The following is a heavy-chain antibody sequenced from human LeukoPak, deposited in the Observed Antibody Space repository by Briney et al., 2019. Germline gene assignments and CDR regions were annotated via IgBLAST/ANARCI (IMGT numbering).Heavy chain of an antibody. CDR3: ARAFAPGSFNFDF. Sequence: ASVKVSCKASGYTFTGYYMHWVRQDPGQGLEWMGWINPNGGDTNYAQKFQGRVTLTRDMSISIAYMELSRLISDDTAVYYCARAFAPGSFNFDFWGQGTLATVSS. V-gene: IGHV1-2*02. J-gene: IGHJ4*02. CDR2: INPNGGDT. CDR1: GYTFTGYY. D-gene: IGHD6-6*01.